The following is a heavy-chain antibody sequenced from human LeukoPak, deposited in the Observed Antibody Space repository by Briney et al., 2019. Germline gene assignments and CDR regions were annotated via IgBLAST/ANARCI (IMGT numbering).Heavy chain of an antibody. CDR3: ARVGGLFYYDSSGYWSGDPTFDY. J-gene: IGHJ4*02. CDR2: INPSGGST. CDR1: GSTFSSYY. D-gene: IGHD3-22*01. Sequence: ASVKVSCKTSGSTFSSYYMHWVRQAPGQGLEWMGIINPSGGSTSYAQKFQGRVTMTRDMSTSTVYMELSSLRSEDTAVYYCARVGGLFYYDSSGYWSGDPTFDYWGQGTLVTVSS. V-gene: IGHV1-46*01.